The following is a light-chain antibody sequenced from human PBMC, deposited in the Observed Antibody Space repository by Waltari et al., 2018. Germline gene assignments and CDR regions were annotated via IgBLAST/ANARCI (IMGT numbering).Light chain of an antibody. J-gene: IGLJ2*01. CDR2: DVD. Sequence: QSALTQPRSVSGSPGQSVTISCTGTIHDIGSDNYVSWYQHTPDNAPKLIIDDVDRRPSGVPYRSSASNSGITASLTISGLQSADEGDYYCCSYAGKYTVVFGGGTKLTV. V-gene: IGLV2-11*01. CDR1: IHDIGSDNY. CDR3: CSYAGKYTVV.